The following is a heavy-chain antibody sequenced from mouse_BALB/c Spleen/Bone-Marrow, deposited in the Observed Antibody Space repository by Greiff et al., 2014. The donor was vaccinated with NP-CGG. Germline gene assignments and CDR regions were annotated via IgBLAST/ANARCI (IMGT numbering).Heavy chain of an antibody. CDR3: AGGDTTATHWYFDV. CDR2: ISCYNGAT. J-gene: IGHJ1*01. Sequence: LVKTGASVKISCKASGYSFTGYYMHWVKQSHGKSLEWIGYISCYNGATSHNQKFKGKATFTVDTPSSTAYMQFNSLTSEDSAVYYCAGGDTTATHWYFDVWGAGTTVTVSS. CDR1: GYSFTGYY. D-gene: IGHD1-2*01. V-gene: IGHV1S34*01.